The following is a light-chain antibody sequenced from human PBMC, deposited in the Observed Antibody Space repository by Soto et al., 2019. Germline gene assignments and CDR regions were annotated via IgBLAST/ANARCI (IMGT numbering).Light chain of an antibody. CDR1: QSVSNY. CDR2: DAS. CDR3: QQRSDWPPLT. Sequence: EIVLTQSPATLSLSPGERVTLSCRASQSVSNYLAWYQQKPGQAPRLLIYDASNRATGIPARFSGSGSGTDFTLTISSLEPEDVAVYYCQQRSDWPPLTFGGGTKVEIK. V-gene: IGKV3-11*01. J-gene: IGKJ4*01.